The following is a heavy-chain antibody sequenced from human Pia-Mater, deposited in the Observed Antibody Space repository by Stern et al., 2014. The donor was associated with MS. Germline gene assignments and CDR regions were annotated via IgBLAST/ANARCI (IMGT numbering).Heavy chain of an antibody. D-gene: IGHD2-2*01. CDR1: GFSFSDYY. CDR2: IGTRGTTI. V-gene: IGHV3-11*01. CDR3: ARGGKSTFSY. J-gene: IGHJ4*02. Sequence: VPLVESGGGLVKPGGSLRLSCAASGFSFSDYYMSWIRQAPGKGLEWVSYIGTRGTTIDYTDSVEGRFTSSRDNAKNSLYLQMNSLRAEDTSVYYCARGGKSTFSYWGQGTLVTVSS.